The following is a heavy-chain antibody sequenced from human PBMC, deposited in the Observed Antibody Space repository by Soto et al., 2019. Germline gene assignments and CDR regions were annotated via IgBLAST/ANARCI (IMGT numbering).Heavy chain of an antibody. CDR3: SNDEGGVWSVAKGSSYAYDGMDV. CDR1: GFTFDDHA. D-gene: IGHD3-3*01. CDR2: ISWNSETT. J-gene: IGHJ6*02. V-gene: IGHV3-9*01. Sequence: EVQLVESGGGMVQPGRSLRLSCVASGFTFDDHAMHWVRRGPGRGLEWVSGISWNSETTGYADSVRGRFTISRDNAKNSLYLQMNSLRGEDTAFYSCSNDEGGVWSVAKGSSYAYDGMDVWGHGTTVIVS.